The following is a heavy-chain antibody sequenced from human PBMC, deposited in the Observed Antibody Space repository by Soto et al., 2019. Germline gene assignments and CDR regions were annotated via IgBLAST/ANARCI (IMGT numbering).Heavy chain of an antibody. V-gene: IGHV3-11*06. CDR2: ISSSGSDA. J-gene: IGHJ1*01. Sequence: QVQLVESGGDLVKPGGSLRLSCVASGFIFDDYYMNWIRQTPGKGLEWVSYISSSGSDANSADSLKGRFSISRDNAKDAVYLQMYILSAEDTAKYYCVRVRGFFEWVEWGQGTLWSVSS. CDR3: VRVRGFFEWVE. CDR1: GFIFDDYY. D-gene: IGHD3-3*01.